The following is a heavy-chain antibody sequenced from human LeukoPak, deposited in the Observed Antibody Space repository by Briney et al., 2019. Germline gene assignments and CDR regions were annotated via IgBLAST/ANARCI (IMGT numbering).Heavy chain of an antibody. Sequence: GGSLRLSCAASGLTFDDYAMHWVRQAPGKGLEWVSGISWNSGSIGYADSVKGRFTISRDNAKNSLYLQMNSLRAEDTAVYYCAKDYSGYDPYFDYWGQGTLVTVSS. CDR3: AKDYSGYDPYFDY. V-gene: IGHV3-9*01. CDR2: ISWNSGSI. CDR1: GLTFDDYA. J-gene: IGHJ4*02. D-gene: IGHD5-12*01.